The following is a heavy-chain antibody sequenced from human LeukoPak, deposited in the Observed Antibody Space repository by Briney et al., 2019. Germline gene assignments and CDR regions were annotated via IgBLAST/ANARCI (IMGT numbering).Heavy chain of an antibody. CDR3: ARGQQLVDFGLDYYYMDV. Sequence: ASVKVSCKASGYTFTSYDINWVRHATGQGMEWMGWMNPNSGNTGYAQKFQGRVTITRNTSISTAYMELSSLRSEDTAVYNCARGQQLVDFGLDYYYMDVWGKGTTVTVSS. J-gene: IGHJ6*03. CDR2: MNPNSGNT. CDR1: GYTFTSYD. D-gene: IGHD6-13*01. V-gene: IGHV1-8*03.